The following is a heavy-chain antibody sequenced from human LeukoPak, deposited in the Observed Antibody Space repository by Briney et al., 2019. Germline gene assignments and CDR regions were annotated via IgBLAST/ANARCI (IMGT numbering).Heavy chain of an antibody. CDR3: ARLISGVGYFDY. Sequence: SETLSLTCSVPGGSLSSYYWSWIRQPPGKGLEWIGYIYYSGITNYNPSLKIRVTISVDTSKNQFSLKLSSVTAADTAVYYCARLISGVGYFDYWGQGTLVTVSS. CDR1: GGSLSSYY. CDR2: IYYSGIT. J-gene: IGHJ4*02. V-gene: IGHV4-59*08. D-gene: IGHD3-10*01.